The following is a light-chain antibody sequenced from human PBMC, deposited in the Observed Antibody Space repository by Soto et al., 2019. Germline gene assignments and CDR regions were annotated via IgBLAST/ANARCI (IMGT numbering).Light chain of an antibody. CDR1: QSISSNY. Sequence: EIVLTQSPGTLSLSLGERATLSCRASQSISSNYLAWYQQRPGQAPRLLIFGASYRATGIPDRFSGSGSGTDFTLTISRLEPEDFAVYYCQQYSSSPPEFTFGPGTRVESK. CDR3: QQYSSSPPEFT. CDR2: GAS. J-gene: IGKJ3*01. V-gene: IGKV3-20*01.